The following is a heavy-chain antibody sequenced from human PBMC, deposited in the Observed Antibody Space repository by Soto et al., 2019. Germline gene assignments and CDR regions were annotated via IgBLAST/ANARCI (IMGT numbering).Heavy chain of an antibody. CDR1: GGSITNSNW. CDR3: ARGPPIVGNTRPLES. CDR2: IYHAGST. Sequence: SETLSLTCTVSGGSITNSNWWSWVRLPPAKGLEWIGDIYHAGSTKYNPSLERRVTMSVDTSKNQFGLTLTSVAAADTAVYFCARGPPIVGNTRPLESWGQGTLVTVSS. J-gene: IGHJ4*02. V-gene: IGHV4-4*02. D-gene: IGHD1-26*01.